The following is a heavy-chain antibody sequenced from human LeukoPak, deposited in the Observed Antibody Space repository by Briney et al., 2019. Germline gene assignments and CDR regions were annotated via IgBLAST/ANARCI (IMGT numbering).Heavy chain of an antibody. J-gene: IGHJ4*02. D-gene: IGHD4-17*01. CDR2: IYTSGST. CDR3: ARATTVIPPAYFDY. Sequence: SETLSLTCTVSGGSISSYYWSWIRQPAGKGLEWIGRIYTSGSTNYNPSLKSRVIMSVDTSKNQFSLKLSSVTAADTAVYYCARATTVIPPAYFDYWGQGTLVTVSS. V-gene: IGHV4-4*07. CDR1: GGSISSYY.